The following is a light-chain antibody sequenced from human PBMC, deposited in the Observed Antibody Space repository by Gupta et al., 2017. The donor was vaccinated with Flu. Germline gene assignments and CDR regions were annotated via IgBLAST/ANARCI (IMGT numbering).Light chain of an antibody. CDR1: QGIRSS. J-gene: IGKJ1*01. Sequence: DIQLTQSPSFLSASVGDRVTIICRASQGIRSSLAWYKQKPGKAPELLIYAASTLQSGVPSRFSGSGSGTEFTLTISSLQPEDFATYYCQQLNGFLWTFGRGTKVEIK. V-gene: IGKV1-9*01. CDR2: AAS. CDR3: QQLNGFLWT.